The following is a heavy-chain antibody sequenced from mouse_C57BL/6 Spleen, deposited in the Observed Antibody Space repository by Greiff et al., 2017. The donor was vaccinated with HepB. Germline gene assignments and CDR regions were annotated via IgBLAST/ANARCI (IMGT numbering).Heavy chain of an antibody. CDR1: GYTFTDYN. Sequence: EVQLQQSGPELVKPGASVKMSCKASGYTFTDYNMHWVKQSHGKSLEWIGYINPNNGGTSYNQKFKGKATLTVNKSSSTAYMELRSLTSEDSAVYYCARKVGKLHYFDYWGQGTTLTVSS. V-gene: IGHV1-22*01. D-gene: IGHD1-1*02. CDR2: INPNNGGT. CDR3: ARKVGKLHYFDY. J-gene: IGHJ2*01.